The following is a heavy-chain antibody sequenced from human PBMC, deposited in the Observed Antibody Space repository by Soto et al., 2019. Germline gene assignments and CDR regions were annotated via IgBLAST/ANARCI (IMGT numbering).Heavy chain of an antibody. V-gene: IGHV1-18*01. CDR1: GYTFTSYG. CDR2: INGDNGNT. Sequence: ASVKVSCKASGYTFTSYGISWVRQAPGQGLEWMGWINGDNGNTKYAQKFQGRVTITTDTSASTAYMELSSLRSEDTAVYYCARGGSLYWYFDLWGRGTLVTVSS. D-gene: IGHD1-26*01. CDR3: ARGGSLYWYFDL. J-gene: IGHJ2*01.